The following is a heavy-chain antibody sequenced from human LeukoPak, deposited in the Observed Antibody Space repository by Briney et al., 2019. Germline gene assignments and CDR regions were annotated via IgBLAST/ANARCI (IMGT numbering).Heavy chain of an antibody. CDR1: GFTFSSYA. CDR2: ISYDGSNK. Sequence: GRPLRLSCAASGFTFSSYAMHWVRQAPGKGLEWVAVISYDGSNKYYADSVRGRFTISRDNAKNSLYLQMSSLRDEDTAVYYCARDTPLPDSYYYYGMDVWGQGTTVTVSS. D-gene: IGHD2-15*01. V-gene: IGHV3-30-3*01. CDR3: ARDTPLPDSYYYYGMDV. J-gene: IGHJ6*02.